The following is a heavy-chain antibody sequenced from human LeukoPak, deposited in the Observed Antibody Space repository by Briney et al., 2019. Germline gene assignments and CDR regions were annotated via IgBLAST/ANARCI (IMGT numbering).Heavy chain of an antibody. Sequence: ASVKVFCKASGYTFTSYGISWVRQAPGQGLEWMGWISAYNGNTNYAQKLQGRVTMTTDTSTSTAYMELRSLRSDDTAVYYCARRVGAISVFWFDPWGQGTLVTVSS. CDR3: ARRVGAISVFWFDP. CDR1: GYTFTSYG. V-gene: IGHV1-18*01. D-gene: IGHD1-26*01. J-gene: IGHJ5*02. CDR2: ISAYNGNT.